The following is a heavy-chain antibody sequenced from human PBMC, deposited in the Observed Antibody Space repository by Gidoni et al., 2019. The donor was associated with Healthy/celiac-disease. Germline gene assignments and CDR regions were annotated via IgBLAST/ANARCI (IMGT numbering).Heavy chain of an antibody. CDR1: GFTFSSYA. D-gene: IGHD4-17*01. CDR3: AISTVTTSPDAFDI. J-gene: IGHJ3*02. CDR2: ISYDGSNK. Sequence: QGQLVESGGGVVQPGRSLRLSCAASGFTFSSYAMHWVRQAPGKGLEWVAVISYDGSNKYYADSVKGRFTISRDNSKNTLYLQMNSLRAEDTAVYYCAISTVTTSPDAFDIWGQGTMVTVSS. V-gene: IGHV3-30-3*01.